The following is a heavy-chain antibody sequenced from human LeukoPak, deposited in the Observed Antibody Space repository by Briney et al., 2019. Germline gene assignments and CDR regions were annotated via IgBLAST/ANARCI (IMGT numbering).Heavy chain of an antibody. Sequence: GGSLRLSCAVSGVTFSSYAMSWVRQAPGKGLEWVSAISSSGASTYYADSVKGRFTISRDNSKNTLFLQMNSPGAEDTAVYYCAKGLLGPFDFWGQGTLVTVSS. J-gene: IGHJ4*02. CDR2: ISSSGAST. V-gene: IGHV3-23*01. CDR1: GVTFSSYA. D-gene: IGHD1-26*01. CDR3: AKGLLGPFDF.